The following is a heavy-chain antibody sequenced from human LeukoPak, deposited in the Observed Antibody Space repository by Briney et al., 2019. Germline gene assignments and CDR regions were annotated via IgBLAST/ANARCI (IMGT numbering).Heavy chain of an antibody. CDR2: IYYSGST. CDR1: GGSISSSSYY. Sequence: SETLSLTRTVSGGSISSSSYYWGWIRQPPGKGLEWIGSIYYSGSTYYNPSLKSRVTISVDTSKNQFSLKLSSVTAADTAVYYCASDSSGYYDLDYWGQGTLVTVSS. D-gene: IGHD3-22*01. CDR3: ASDSSGYYDLDY. J-gene: IGHJ4*02. V-gene: IGHV4-39*01.